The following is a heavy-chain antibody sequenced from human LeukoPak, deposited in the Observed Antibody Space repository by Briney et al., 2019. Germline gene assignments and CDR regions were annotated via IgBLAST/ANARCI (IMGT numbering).Heavy chain of an antibody. V-gene: IGHV3-66*01. Sequence: GGSLRLSCVASGCTVSSNYMSWVRQAPGQGLEWVSVIYSGGSTYYADSVKGRFTISRDNSKNTLYLQMNILRAEDTAVYYCARDGSLGATGIGYWGQGTLVTVSS. CDR2: IYSGGST. CDR1: GCTVSSNY. CDR3: ARDGSLGATGIGY. J-gene: IGHJ4*02. D-gene: IGHD1-26*01.